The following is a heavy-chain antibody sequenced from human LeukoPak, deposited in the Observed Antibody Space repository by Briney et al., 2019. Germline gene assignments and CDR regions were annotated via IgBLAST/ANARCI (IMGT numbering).Heavy chain of an antibody. CDR2: ISYDGSSK. V-gene: IGHV3-30*18. CDR1: GFSFSSYG. J-gene: IGHJ6*02. Sequence: TGGSLRLSCAASGFSFSSYGMHWVRQAPGKGLEWVALISYDGSSKYYADSVRGRFTISRDNSKNTLYLQMNSLRAEDTAVYYCAKDRGSTGLYGMDVWGQGTTVTVSS. CDR3: AKDRGSTGLYGMDV. D-gene: IGHD2-8*02.